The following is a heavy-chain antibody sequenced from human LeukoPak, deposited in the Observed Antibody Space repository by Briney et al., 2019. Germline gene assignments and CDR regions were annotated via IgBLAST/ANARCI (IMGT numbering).Heavy chain of an antibody. J-gene: IGHJ4*02. CDR3: ARVLPPLTGNQFDYFDY. CDR2: ISAYNGNT. CDR1: GYTFSSYG. V-gene: IGHV1-18*01. Sequence: ASVKVSCKASGYTFSSYGVSWVRQAPGQGLEWMGWISAYNGNTNYAQKLQGRVTMTTDTSTSTAYMELRSLRSDDTAVYYCARVLPPLTGNQFDYFDYWGQGTLVTVSS. D-gene: IGHD7-27*01.